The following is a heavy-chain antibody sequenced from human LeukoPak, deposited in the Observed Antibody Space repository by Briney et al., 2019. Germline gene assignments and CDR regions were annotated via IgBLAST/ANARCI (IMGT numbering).Heavy chain of an antibody. Sequence: QSGGSLRLPCVGSAFTLRSYGMNWVRQAPGKGLEWVANIKQDGSEKYYVDSVKGRFTISRDNAKNSLYLQMNSLRAEDTAVYYRAKDGEPPFDYWGQGTVVTVSS. J-gene: IGHJ4*02. CDR2: IKQDGSEK. D-gene: IGHD1-26*01. V-gene: IGHV3-7*01. CDR3: AKDGEPPFDY. CDR1: AFTLRSYG.